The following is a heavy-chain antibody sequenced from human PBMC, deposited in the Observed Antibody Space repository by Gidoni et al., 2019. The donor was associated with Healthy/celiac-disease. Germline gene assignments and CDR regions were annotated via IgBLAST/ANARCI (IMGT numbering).Heavy chain of an antibody. CDR1: GFTFSSYA. V-gene: IGHV3-23*01. Sequence: EVQLLESGGGLVQPGGSLSLSCAASGFTFSSYAMSWVRQAPGKGLEWVSAISGSCGSTYYADSVKGRFTIYRENSKNTLYLQMNSLRAEDTAVYYCAKDTYYYDSSGFYYFDYWGQGTLVTVSS. J-gene: IGHJ4*02. CDR2: ISGSCGST. D-gene: IGHD3-22*01. CDR3: AKDTYYYDSSGFYYFDY.